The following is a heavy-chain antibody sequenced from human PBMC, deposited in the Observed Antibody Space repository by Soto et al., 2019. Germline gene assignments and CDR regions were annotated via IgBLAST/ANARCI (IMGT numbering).Heavy chain of an antibody. CDR2: IIPILGIA. D-gene: IGHD3-3*02. CDR3: ARGGISMSLRAKASYFQH. V-gene: IGHV1-69*02. J-gene: IGHJ1*01. CDR1: GGTFSSYT. Sequence: QVQLVQSGAEVKKPGSSVKVSCKASGGTFSSYTISWVRQAPGQGLEWMGRIIPILGIANYAPQFQGRVTITADXXTXTXXMELSSLRSEDTAVYYCARGGISMSLRAKASYFQHWGQGTLVTVSS.